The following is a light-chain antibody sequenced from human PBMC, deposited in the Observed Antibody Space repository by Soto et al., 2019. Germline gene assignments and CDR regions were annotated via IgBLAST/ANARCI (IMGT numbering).Light chain of an antibody. CDR1: QTVNSRH. CDR2: GAS. J-gene: IGKJ2*01. CDR3: QQFDGSRPAFT. V-gene: IGKV3-20*01. Sequence: ESLLTQSPGTLSLSPGERATLSCRASQTVNSRHLNWYQHKPGQAPRLLIYGASIRAAGIPDRFSGSRSGADFSLTITRLEPEYSAVYYCQQFDGSRPAFTFGQGTKLEI.